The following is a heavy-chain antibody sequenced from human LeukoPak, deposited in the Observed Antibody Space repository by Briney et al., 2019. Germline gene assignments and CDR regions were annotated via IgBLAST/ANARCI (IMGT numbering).Heavy chain of an antibody. D-gene: IGHD2-2*01. CDR1: GGSVSSGSYY. V-gene: IGHV4-61*01. CDR3: ARDKGYCSSTSCYGLDY. Sequence: PSETLSLTCTVSGGSVSSGSYYWSWIRQLPGKGLEWIGYIHYSGSTNYNPSLESRVTISVDTSKNQFSLKLNSVTAADTAVYYCARDKGYCSSTSCYGLDYWGQGTLVTVSS. CDR2: IHYSGST. J-gene: IGHJ4*02.